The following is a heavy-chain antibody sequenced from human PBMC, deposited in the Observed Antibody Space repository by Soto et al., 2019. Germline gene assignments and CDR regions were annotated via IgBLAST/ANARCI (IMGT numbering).Heavy chain of an antibody. D-gene: IGHD1-1*01. CDR3: ASQTGTTGNYYYGMDV. V-gene: IGHV1-69*12. J-gene: IGHJ6*02. CDR2: IIPIFGTA. Sequence: QVQLVQSGAEVKKPGSSVKVSCKASGGTFSRYGISWVRQASGQGLEWMGGIIPIFGTANYAQKFQGRVTSTADESTSTAYMELSSLRSEDTAVYYCASQTGTTGNYYYGMDVWGQGTTVTVSS. CDR1: GGTFSRYG.